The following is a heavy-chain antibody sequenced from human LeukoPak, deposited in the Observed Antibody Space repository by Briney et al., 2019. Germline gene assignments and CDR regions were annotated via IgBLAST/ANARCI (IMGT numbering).Heavy chain of an antibody. J-gene: IGHJ5*02. CDR1: GFTFNNYG. CDR2: VSYDGNDQ. D-gene: IGHD6-19*01. Sequence: GGSLRLSCAASGFTFNNYGMHWVRQAPGGGLEWVGVVSYDGNDQFYGRSVRGRFTISRDNSKNTIYLQMNSLRPEDTAVFYCAKERDDTGWVHGDIPWGQGTLVTVSS. V-gene: IGHV3-30*18. CDR3: AKERDDTGWVHGDIP.